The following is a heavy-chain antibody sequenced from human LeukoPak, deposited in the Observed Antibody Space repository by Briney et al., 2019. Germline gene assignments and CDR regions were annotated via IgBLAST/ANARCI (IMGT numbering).Heavy chain of an antibody. Sequence: ASVKVSCKASGYTFTSYAMHWVRQAPGQGLEWMGWISAYNGNTNYAQKLQGRVTMTTDTSTSTAYMELRSLRSDDTAVYYCARELLGNWFDPWGQGTLVTVSS. V-gene: IGHV1-18*01. CDR2: ISAYNGNT. CDR3: ARELLGNWFDP. D-gene: IGHD2-8*02. J-gene: IGHJ5*02. CDR1: GYTFTSYA.